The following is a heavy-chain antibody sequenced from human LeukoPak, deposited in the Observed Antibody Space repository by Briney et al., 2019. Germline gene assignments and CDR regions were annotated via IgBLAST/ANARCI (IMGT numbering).Heavy chain of an antibody. CDR3: ARDFWSGYYTED. CDR1: GFTFSDYY. D-gene: IGHD3-3*01. V-gene: IGHV3-11*04. J-gene: IGHJ4*02. Sequence: GGSLRLSCAASGFTFSDYYMSWIRQAPGKGLEWVSYISSSGSTIYYADSVKGRFTISRDNAKNSLHLQMDSLSAEDTAVYYCARDFWSGYYTEDWGQGALVIVSS. CDR2: ISSSGSTI.